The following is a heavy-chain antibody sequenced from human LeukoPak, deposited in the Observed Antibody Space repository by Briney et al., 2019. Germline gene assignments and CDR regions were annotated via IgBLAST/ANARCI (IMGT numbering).Heavy chain of an antibody. CDR2: IYYSGST. CDR3: AREDYGDYGY. Sequence: SETLSLTCTVSGGSISSSSYYWGWIRQPPGKGLEWIGSIYYSGSTYYNPSLKSRVTISVDTSKNQFSLKLSSVTAADTAVYYCAREDYGDYGYWGQGTLVTVSS. V-gene: IGHV4-39*07. D-gene: IGHD4-17*01. J-gene: IGHJ4*02. CDR1: GGSISSSSYY.